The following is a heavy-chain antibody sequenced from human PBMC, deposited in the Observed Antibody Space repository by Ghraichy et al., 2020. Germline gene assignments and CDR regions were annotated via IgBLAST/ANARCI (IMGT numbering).Heavy chain of an antibody. V-gene: IGHV4-39*01. Sequence: SETLSLTCTVSGGSISSSRSYWDWIRQPPGKGLEWIGSIYYSGSTYYNPSLKSRVTISVDTSKNQFSLKLRSVTAADTAVYYCAKRDLDYLNNWFDPWGQGTLVTVSS. CDR2: IYYSGST. J-gene: IGHJ5*02. CDR3: AKRDLDYLNNWFDP. CDR1: GGSISSSRSY. D-gene: IGHD4-11*01.